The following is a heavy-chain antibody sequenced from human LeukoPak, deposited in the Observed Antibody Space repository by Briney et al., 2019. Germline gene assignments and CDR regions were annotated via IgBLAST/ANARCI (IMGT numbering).Heavy chain of an antibody. V-gene: IGHV3-48*03. Sequence: GGSLRLSCAVSGFIFSSYEMNWVRQAPGKWLEWVSYINSGDSSIYYADSVKGRFTISRDNAKNSLYLQMNSLRAEDTAVYYCARGGGYGLSFDPWGQGTLVTVSS. J-gene: IGHJ5*02. CDR3: ARGGGYGLSFDP. D-gene: IGHD3-22*01. CDR2: INSGDSSI. CDR1: GFIFSSYE.